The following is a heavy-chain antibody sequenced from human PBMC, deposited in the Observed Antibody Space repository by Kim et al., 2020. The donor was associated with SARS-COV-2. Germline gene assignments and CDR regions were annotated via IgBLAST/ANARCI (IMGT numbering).Heavy chain of an antibody. J-gene: IGHJ6*02. Sequence: GGSLRLSCAASGFTFSSYSMNWVRQAPGKGLEWVSSISSSSSYIYYADSVKGRFTISRDNAKNSLYLQMNSLRAEDTAVYYCARDPHELRFLEYLMDVWGQGTTVTVSS. CDR3: ARDPHELRFLEYLMDV. D-gene: IGHD3-3*01. CDR2: ISSSSSYI. CDR1: GFTFSSYS. V-gene: IGHV3-21*01.